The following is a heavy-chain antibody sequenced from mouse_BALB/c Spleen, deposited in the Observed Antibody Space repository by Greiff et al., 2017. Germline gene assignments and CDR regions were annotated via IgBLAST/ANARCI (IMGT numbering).Heavy chain of an antibody. CDR2: INPYNDGT. D-gene: IGHD1-1*01. Sequence: VHVKQSGPELVKPGASVKMSCKASGYTFTSYVMHWVQQKPGQGLEWIGYINPYNDGTKYNEKFKGKATLTSDKSSSTAYMELSSLTSEDSAVYYCARYYYGSSYDVDYWGEGTSVTVSA. CDR3: ARYYYGSSYDVDY. V-gene: IGHV1-14*01. CDR1: GYTFTSYV. J-gene: IGHJ4*01.